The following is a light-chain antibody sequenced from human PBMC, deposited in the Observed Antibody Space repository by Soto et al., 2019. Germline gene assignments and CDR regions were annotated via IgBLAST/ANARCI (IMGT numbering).Light chain of an antibody. CDR3: QQHGISHIT. CDR1: QTINTGY. V-gene: IGKV3-20*01. CDR2: GAS. Sequence: ESVLTQSPGTLSLSPVETATLSFRSSQTINTGYLAWYQQKPGQAPRLLMYGASTRATGIPDRFSGRGSGTDFTLTISRLEPEDFAVYYCQQHGISHITFGQGTRLEIK. J-gene: IGKJ5*01.